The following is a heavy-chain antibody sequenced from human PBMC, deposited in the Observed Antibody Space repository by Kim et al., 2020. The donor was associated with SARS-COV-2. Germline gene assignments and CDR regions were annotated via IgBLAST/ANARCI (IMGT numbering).Heavy chain of an antibody. CDR1: GGSISSTIYY. V-gene: IGHV4-39*01. Sequence: SETLSLTCTVSGGSISSTIYYWGWFRQSPGKGLEWIGNVYYTGSTYYNPSLKSRVTISVDTSKNQFSLKLSSVTAADTAVYYCATPRSRSVDYWGQGTLVTVSS. D-gene: IGHD3-10*01. CDR3: ATPRSRSVDY. J-gene: IGHJ4*02. CDR2: VYYTGST.